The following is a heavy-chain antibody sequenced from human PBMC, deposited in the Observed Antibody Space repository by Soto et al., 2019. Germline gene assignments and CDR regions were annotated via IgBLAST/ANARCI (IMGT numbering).Heavy chain of an antibody. CDR3: ARGVTTVTTFDY. D-gene: IGHD4-17*01. J-gene: IGHJ4*02. CDR2: IYHSGST. Sequence: SETLSLTCAVSGGSISSGGYSCNWIRQPPGKGLEWIGYIYHSGSTYYNPSLKSRVTISEDRSKNQFSLKLSSVTAADTAVYYCARGVTTVTTFDYWGQGTLVTVSS. CDR1: GGSISSGGYS. V-gene: IGHV4-30-2*01.